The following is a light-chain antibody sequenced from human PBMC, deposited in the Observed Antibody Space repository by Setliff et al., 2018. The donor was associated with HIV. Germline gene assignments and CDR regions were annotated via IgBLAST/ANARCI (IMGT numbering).Light chain of an antibody. V-gene: IGLV2-11*01. CDR1: SSDVGGNHY. CDR2: DVS. J-gene: IGLJ1*01. CDR3: CSYVGTYTYV. Sequence: QSALTQPRSVSGSPGQSVTISCTGTSSDVGGNHYVSWYQHHPGKAPKLMLYDVSKRPSGVPDRFSGSKSGNTASLTISGLQAEDEADYYYCSYVGTYTYVFGTGTKV.